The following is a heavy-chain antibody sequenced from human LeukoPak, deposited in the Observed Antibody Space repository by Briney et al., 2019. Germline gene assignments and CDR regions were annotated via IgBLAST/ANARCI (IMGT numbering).Heavy chain of an antibody. CDR3: ARGSTYYDFWSGYPIFDY. CDR2: IYYSGST. J-gene: IGHJ4*02. D-gene: IGHD3-3*01. CDR1: GGSISSSSYY. V-gene: IGHV4-39*07. Sequence: SETLSLTCTVSGGSISSSSYYWGWIRQPPGKGLEWIGSIYYSGSTYYNPSLKSRVTISVDTSKNQFSLKLSSVTAADTAVYYCARGSTYYDFWSGYPIFDYWGQGTLVTVSS.